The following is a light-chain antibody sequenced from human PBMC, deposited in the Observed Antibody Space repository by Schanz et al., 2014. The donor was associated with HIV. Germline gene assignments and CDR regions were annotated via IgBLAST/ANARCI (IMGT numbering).Light chain of an antibody. V-gene: IGKV1-5*03. J-gene: IGKJ1*01. CDR1: QYISRW. CDR2: QAS. CDR3: QQYKTEPWT. Sequence: DIQMTQSPSTLSASVGDGVTLTCRASQYISRWLAWYQQKPGQAPHLLIYQASTLQTGVSSRFSGSGSGTEFTLTISGLLPDDSSTYFCQQYKTEPWTFGQGPKVEVK.